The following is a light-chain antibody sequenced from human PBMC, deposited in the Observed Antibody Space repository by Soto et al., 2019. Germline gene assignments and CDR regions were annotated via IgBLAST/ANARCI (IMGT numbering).Light chain of an antibody. V-gene: IGKV1-12*01. CDR2: AAS. CDR3: QQSDSFPHT. CDR1: QGISNW. J-gene: IGKJ2*01. Sequence: DIQMTQSPSSVSASVGDRVTITCRASQGISNWLAWYQQKAGQAPKLLIYAASGLHSGVPSRFSGSGSGTDFTLTISSLQPEDFATYFCQQSDSFPHTFGRGTKLVI.